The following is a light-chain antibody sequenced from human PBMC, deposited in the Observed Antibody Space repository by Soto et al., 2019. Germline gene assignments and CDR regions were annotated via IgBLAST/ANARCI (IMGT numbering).Light chain of an antibody. Sequence: EIVLTQSPGTLSLSPGERATLSCRASQSLSSTYLAWYQQKPGQAPRLLIYGASNRATVIPDRFSGSVSGTDFTLTINRLEPEDVALYYCHQYGSSPLTFGPGTKVEMK. V-gene: IGKV3-20*01. CDR1: QSLSSTY. CDR2: GAS. CDR3: HQYGSSPLT. J-gene: IGKJ1*01.